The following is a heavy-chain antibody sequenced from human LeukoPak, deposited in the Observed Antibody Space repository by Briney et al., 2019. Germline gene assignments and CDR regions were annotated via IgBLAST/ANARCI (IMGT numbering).Heavy chain of an antibody. V-gene: IGHV3-23*01. CDR2: NSGSGGST. CDR3: AKGTQRGVSSMWAFDI. Sequence: PGGSLRLSCAASGFTLRYHAMTWVRQAPGKGLEWVSANSGSGGSTYYADSVKGRFTISRDNSENTLYLQMNSLRAEDTAVYYCAKGTQRGVSSMWAFDIWGQGTMVTVSS. J-gene: IGHJ3*02. D-gene: IGHD3-10*01. CDR1: GFTLRYHA.